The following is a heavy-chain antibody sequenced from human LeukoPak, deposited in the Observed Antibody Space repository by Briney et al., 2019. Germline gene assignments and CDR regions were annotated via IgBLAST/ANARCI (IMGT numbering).Heavy chain of an antibody. D-gene: IGHD1-26*01. CDR2: ISSSSSPI. CDR1: GFIFSSYG. V-gene: IGHV3-48*04. Sequence: PGGSLRLSCAASGFIFSSYGMHWVRQALGKGLEWVSYISSSSSPIYYADSVKGRFTISRDNAKNSLYLQMNSLRAEDTALYYCASGGIYYGAAFDFWGQGTLVTVSS. J-gene: IGHJ4*02. CDR3: ASGGIYYGAAFDF.